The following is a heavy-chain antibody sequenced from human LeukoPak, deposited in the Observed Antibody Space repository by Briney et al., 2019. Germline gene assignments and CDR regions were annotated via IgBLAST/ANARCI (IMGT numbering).Heavy chain of an antibody. CDR1: GFTFSSYS. CDR2: IRSKAYGGTT. V-gene: IGHV3-49*04. D-gene: IGHD1-26*01. J-gene: IGHJ4*02. Sequence: GGSLRLSCAASGFTFSSYSMNWVRQAPGKGLEWVGFIRSKAYGGTTEYAASVKGRFTISRDDSKSIAYLQMNSLKTEDTAVYYCTRGGSYYGDDYWGQGTLVTVSS. CDR3: TRGGSYYGDDY.